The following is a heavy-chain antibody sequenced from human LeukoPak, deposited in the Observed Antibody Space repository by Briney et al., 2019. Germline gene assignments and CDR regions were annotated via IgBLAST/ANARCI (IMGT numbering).Heavy chain of an antibody. CDR2: ISSGSTAI. CDR1: GFTFSSYS. Sequence: GGSLRLSCAAAGFTFSSYSMNCVCQAPGQGLEWVSYISSGSTAIYYADSVKGRFTISRDNAKTSLYLQMNSLRAEDLAVYYCARFQPIVVVPAAMPSAFDIWGQGTMVTVSS. J-gene: IGHJ3*02. V-gene: IGHV3-48*04. D-gene: IGHD2-2*01. CDR3: ARFQPIVVVPAAMPSAFDI.